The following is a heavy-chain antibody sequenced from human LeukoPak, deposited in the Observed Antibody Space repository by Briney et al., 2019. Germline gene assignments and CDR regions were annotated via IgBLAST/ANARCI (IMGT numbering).Heavy chain of an antibody. D-gene: IGHD3-22*01. CDR1: GFTFDDYA. J-gene: IGHJ4*02. V-gene: IGHV3-9*01. Sequence: GGSLRLSCAASGFTFDDYAMHWVRQAPGKGLEWVSGISWNSGSIGYADSVKGRFTISRDNAKNSLYLQMNSLRAEDTALYYCAKDAYDSSGYFDYWGQGNLVTVSS. CDR3: AKDAYDSSGYFDY. CDR2: ISWNSGSI.